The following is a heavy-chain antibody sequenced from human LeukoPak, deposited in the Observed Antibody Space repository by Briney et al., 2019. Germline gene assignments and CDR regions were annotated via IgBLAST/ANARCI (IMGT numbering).Heavy chain of an antibody. CDR1: GFTFRSYW. CDR3: ARSGRGGAFDI. Sequence: GGSLRLSCAASGFTFRSYWMHWVRQGPGKGLVWVSRIYSDGSRTTYADSVKGRFTISGDNAKNTLYLKMNSLRAEDTAVYYCARSGRGGAFDIWGHGTMVTVSS. J-gene: IGHJ3*02. D-gene: IGHD1-26*01. CDR2: IYSDGSRT. V-gene: IGHV3-74*01.